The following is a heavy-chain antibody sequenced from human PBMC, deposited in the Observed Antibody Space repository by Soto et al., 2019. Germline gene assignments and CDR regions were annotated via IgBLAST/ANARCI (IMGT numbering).Heavy chain of an antibody. CDR1: GDSISSDNYF. CDR3: AREVNVVALSDAFDI. J-gene: IGHJ3*02. CDR2: IYNRGTP. Sequence: QVQLQESGPGLVKPSQTLSLICTVSGDSISSDNYFWSWIRQPPGQGLEWIGYIYNRGTPYYNPSLKSRVTISLDTSKNRFSLDMYSVTAADTAVYYCAREVNVVALSDAFDIWGQGTMVTVSS. D-gene: IGHD2-8*01. V-gene: IGHV4-30-4*01.